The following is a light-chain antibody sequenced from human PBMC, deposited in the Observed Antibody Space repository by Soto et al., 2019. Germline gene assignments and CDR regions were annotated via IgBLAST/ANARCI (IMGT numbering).Light chain of an antibody. CDR1: SSDVGGYNY. J-gene: IGLJ2*01. CDR2: DVS. CDR3: SSSTSSSYVV. Sequence: QSALTQPASVSGSPGQSITISCTGTSSDVGGYNYVSWYQQHPGKAPKLMIYDVSNRPSGVSNRFSGSKSGNTASLTISGLQAEYEADYYCSSSTSSSYVVFGGGTKLTVL. V-gene: IGLV2-14*01.